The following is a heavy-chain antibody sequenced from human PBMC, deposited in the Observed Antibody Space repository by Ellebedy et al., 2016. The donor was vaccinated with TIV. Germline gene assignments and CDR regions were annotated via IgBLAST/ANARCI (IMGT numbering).Heavy chain of an antibody. CDR2: ISYDGSNK. Sequence: GESLKISCAASGFTFSSYAMHWVRQAPGKGLEWVAVISYDGSNKYYADSVKGRFTISRDNSKNTLYLQMNSLRAEDTAVYYCARGEMATTAGFSDYWGQGTLVTVSS. CDR3: ARGEMATTAGFSDY. CDR1: GFTFSSYA. V-gene: IGHV3-30-3*01. D-gene: IGHD5-24*01. J-gene: IGHJ4*02.